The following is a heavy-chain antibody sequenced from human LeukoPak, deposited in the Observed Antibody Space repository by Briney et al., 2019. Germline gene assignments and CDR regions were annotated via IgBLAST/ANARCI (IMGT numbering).Heavy chain of an antibody. J-gene: IGHJ4*02. CDR1: GGSFSSYA. Sequence: GASVKVSCKASGGSFSSYAISWVQQAPGQGLEWMGGIIPIFGTANYAQKFQGRVTITADKSTSTAYMELSSLRSEDTAVYYCARVHDYGDYGLIYFDYWGQGTLVTVSS. CDR3: ARVHDYGDYGLIYFDY. D-gene: IGHD4-17*01. CDR2: IIPIFGTA. V-gene: IGHV1-69*06.